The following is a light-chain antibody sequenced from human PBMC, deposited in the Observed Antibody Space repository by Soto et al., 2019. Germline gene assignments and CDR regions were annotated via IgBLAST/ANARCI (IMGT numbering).Light chain of an antibody. CDR1: SSDVGSYNL. J-gene: IGLJ2*01. CDR2: EGS. CDR3: CSYAGRSTPHVG. V-gene: IGLV2-23*01. Sequence: QSALTQPASVSGSPGQSITISCTGTSSDVGSYNLVSWYQQHPGKAPKLMIYEGSKRPSGVSNRFSGSKSGNTASLTISGLKPEGEGDDYGCSYAGRSTPHVGLGGGTQGTVL.